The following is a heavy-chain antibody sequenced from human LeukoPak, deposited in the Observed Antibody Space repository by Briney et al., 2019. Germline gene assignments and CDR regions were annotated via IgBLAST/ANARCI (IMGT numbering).Heavy chain of an antibody. CDR1: AFTFSNYA. CDR3: AKNRGKGAVSGTGEIDY. CDR2: LSATVSDGGA. Sequence: GGSLRLSCAASAFTFSNYAMSWVRQAPGKGLEWVSTLSATVSDGGAYYADSVKGRFTISRDNSKNTLHLQMNSLRDEDAAMYYCAKNRGKGAVSGTGEIDYWGQGTLVTVSS. J-gene: IGHJ4*02. D-gene: IGHD6-19*01. V-gene: IGHV3-23*01.